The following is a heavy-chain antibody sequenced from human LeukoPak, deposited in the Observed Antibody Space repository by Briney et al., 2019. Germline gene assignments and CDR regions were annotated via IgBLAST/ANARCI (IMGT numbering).Heavy chain of an antibody. CDR1: GGSISSSNW. D-gene: IGHD5-18*01. CDR3: ARVGYSYAFDY. J-gene: IGHJ4*02. Sequence: PSETLSLTCAVAGGSISSSNWWSWVRQPPGKGLEWIGYIYYSGSTNYNPSLKSRVTISVDTSKNQFSLKLSSVTAADTAVYYCARVGYSYAFDYWGQGTLVTVSS. CDR2: IYYSGST. V-gene: IGHV4-4*02.